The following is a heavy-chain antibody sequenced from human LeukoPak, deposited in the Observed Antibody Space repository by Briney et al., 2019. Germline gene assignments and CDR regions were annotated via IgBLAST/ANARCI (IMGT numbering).Heavy chain of an antibody. V-gene: IGHV4-39*01. J-gene: IGHJ5*02. Sequence: SETLSLTCTVSGGSISSSTYYWGWVRQPPGTGPEWIGSIWHSGTTYYNPSLKSRVTISVDTSKNQFSLKLTSVTDADTAVYYCARHTRVRDGYNLYCFDPWGQGTLVTVSS. CDR3: ARHTRVRDGYNLYCFDP. D-gene: IGHD5-24*01. CDR2: IWHSGTT. CDR1: GGSISSSTYY.